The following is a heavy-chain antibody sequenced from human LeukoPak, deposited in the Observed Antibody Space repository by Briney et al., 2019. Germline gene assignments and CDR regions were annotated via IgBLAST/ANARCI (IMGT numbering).Heavy chain of an antibody. D-gene: IGHD1-26*01. J-gene: IGHJ5*02. V-gene: IGHV3-48*01. CDR1: GFTFSSYD. CDR2: ISSSSSTI. Sequence: GGSLRLSCAASGFTFSSYDMTWVRQAPGKGLEWVSYISSSSSTIYYADSVKGRFTISRDNAKNSLYLRLNSLRAEDTAVYYCARSLVVGATYPYHWGQGTLVTVSS. CDR3: ARSLVVGATYPYH.